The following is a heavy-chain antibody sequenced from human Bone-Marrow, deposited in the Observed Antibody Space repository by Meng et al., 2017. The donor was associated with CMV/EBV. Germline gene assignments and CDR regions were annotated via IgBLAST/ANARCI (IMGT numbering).Heavy chain of an antibody. V-gene: IGHV4-59*01. CDR3: ARQSSGWLYYFDY. Sequence: ESLKISCTVSGGSINSYYWSWIRQPPGKGLEWIGYIYYSGSTNYNPSLKSRVTISVDTSKNQFSLKLSSVTAADTAVYYCARQSSGWLYYFDYWGQGTLVTVSS. D-gene: IGHD6-19*01. J-gene: IGHJ4*02. CDR1: GGSINSYY. CDR2: IYYSGST.